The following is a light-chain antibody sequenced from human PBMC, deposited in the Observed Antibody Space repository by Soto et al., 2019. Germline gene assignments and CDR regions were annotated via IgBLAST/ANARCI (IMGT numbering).Light chain of an antibody. V-gene: IGKV3-20*01. Sequence: EIVLTQSPGTLSLSPGERATLSCRASQSVSSSYLAWYQQKPGQAPRLLIYGASSRDTGIPDRFSGSGSGTVFTITISRLEPEDFAVYYCQQHGSSLWTFGQGTKVEIK. CDR1: QSVSSSY. CDR2: GAS. J-gene: IGKJ1*01. CDR3: QQHGSSLWT.